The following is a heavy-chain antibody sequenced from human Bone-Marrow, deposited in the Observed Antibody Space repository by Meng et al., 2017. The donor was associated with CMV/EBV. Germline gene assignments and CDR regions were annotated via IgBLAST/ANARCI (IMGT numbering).Heavy chain of an antibody. J-gene: IGHJ4*02. CDR3: ARPRGYSGYDPFDY. D-gene: IGHD5-12*01. V-gene: IGHV1-2*02. Sequence: ASVKVSCKASGYTFTGYYMHWVRQAPGQGLEWMGWINPNSGGTNYAQKFQGRVTMTRDTSISTAYMELSRLGSDDTAVYYCARPRGYSGYDPFDYWGQGTLVTVSS. CDR1: GYTFTGYY. CDR2: INPNSGGT.